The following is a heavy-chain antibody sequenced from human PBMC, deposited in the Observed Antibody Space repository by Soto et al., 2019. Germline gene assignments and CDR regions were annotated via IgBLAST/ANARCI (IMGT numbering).Heavy chain of an antibody. CDR3: ARHWDWGSLGY. Sequence: QVQLQESGPGLVKPSETLSLTCTVSGGSISSDYWSWIRQPPGKGLEWIGYIYYSGSINYNPSLESRVAISVDASKNHFSLKLTSVTAADTAVYSCARHWDWGSLGYWGQGTLVTVSS. D-gene: IGHD3-16*01. CDR2: IYYSGSI. J-gene: IGHJ4*02. V-gene: IGHV4-59*08. CDR1: GGSISSDY.